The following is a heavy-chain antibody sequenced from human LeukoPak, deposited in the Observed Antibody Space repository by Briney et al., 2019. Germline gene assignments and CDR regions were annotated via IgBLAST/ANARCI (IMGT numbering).Heavy chain of an antibody. CDR1: GFTFSSYA. Sequence: PGRSLRLSCAASGFTFSSYAMHWVRQAPGKGLEWVAVISYDGSNKYYADSVKGRFTISRDNSKNTLYLQMNSLRAEDTAVYYCANGLIGGYYYMDVWGKGTTVTVSS. D-gene: IGHD2/OR15-2a*01. CDR2: ISYDGSNK. V-gene: IGHV3-30*04. J-gene: IGHJ6*03. CDR3: ANGLIGGYYYMDV.